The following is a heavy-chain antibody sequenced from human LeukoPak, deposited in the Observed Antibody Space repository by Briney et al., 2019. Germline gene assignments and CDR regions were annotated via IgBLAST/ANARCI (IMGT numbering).Heavy chain of an antibody. Sequence: PSETLSLTCTVSGGSISSSSYYWGWIRQPPGKGLEWIGSIYYSGSTYYNPSLKSRVTISVDTSKNQFSLKLSSVTAADTAVYYCARSPHLIGYCSGGSCHNPFDYWGQGTLVTVSS. D-gene: IGHD2-15*01. V-gene: IGHV4-39*07. J-gene: IGHJ4*02. CDR2: IYYSGST. CDR3: ARSPHLIGYCSGGSCHNPFDY. CDR1: GGSISSSSYY.